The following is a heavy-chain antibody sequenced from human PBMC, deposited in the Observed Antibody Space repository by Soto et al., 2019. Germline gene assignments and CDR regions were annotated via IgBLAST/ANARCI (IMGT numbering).Heavy chain of an antibody. D-gene: IGHD1-26*01. J-gene: IGHJ1*01. CDR1: GFTFGSYS. CDR2: ISGSGSHI. V-gene: IGHV3-21*01. CDR3: ARDPSDLWEPDQYFQY. Sequence: GGSLRLSCAASGFTFGSYSMNWVRQAPGKGLEWVSSISGSGSHIYYADSVRGRFAISRDNAENSLYLQMDSLRAEDTAVYYCARDPSDLWEPDQYFQYWGQGTLVTVS.